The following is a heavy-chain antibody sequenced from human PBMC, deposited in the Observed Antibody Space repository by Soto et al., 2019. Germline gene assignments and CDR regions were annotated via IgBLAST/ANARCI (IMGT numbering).Heavy chain of an antibody. Sequence: EVQLVESGGGIVQPGGSLRLSCAASGFPFGLYWMHWVRQVPGKGLVWVSRINGAGTSIAYADSVKGRFTISRDNAKNTLYLQMNSLRAEDTAVYYCVRDRSRNWYDPWDLGTLVNVSS. J-gene: IGHJ5*02. CDR1: GFPFGLYW. CDR2: INGAGTSI. D-gene: IGHD2-15*01. V-gene: IGHV3-74*01. CDR3: VRDRSRNWYDP.